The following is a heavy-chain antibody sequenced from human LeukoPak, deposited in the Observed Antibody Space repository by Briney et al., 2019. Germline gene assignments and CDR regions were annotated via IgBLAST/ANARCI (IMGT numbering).Heavy chain of an antibody. CDR1: RGSISSFY. V-gene: IGHV4-59*01. CDR3: AKDQMGYYKPFDY. CDR2: VYYSGST. J-gene: IGHJ4*02. D-gene: IGHD1-26*01. Sequence: SETLSLTCTVSRGSISSFYWSWIRQAPGKGLEWIGHVYYSGSTYYNPSLKSRVTMSFDTSKNQFSLKLSYVTAADTALYYCAKDQMGYYKPFDYWGQGTLVTVPS.